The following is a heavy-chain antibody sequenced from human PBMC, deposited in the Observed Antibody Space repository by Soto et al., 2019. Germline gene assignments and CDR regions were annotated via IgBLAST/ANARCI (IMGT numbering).Heavy chain of an antibody. CDR3: ARGPYSSSWYQVNWFDP. D-gene: IGHD6-13*01. J-gene: IGHJ5*02. V-gene: IGHV1-8*01. CDR2: MNPNSGNT. CDR1: GYTFTSYD. Sequence: GASVKVSCKASGYTFTSYDINWVRQATGQGLEWMGWMNPNSGNTGYAQKFQGRVTMTRNTSISTAYMELSSLGSEDTAVYYCARGPYSSSWYQVNWFDPWGQGTLVTVSS.